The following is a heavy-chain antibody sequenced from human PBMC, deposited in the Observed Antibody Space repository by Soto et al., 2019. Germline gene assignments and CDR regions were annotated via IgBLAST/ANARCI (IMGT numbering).Heavy chain of an antibody. CDR1: GGSISSGGYY. CDR2: IYYSGST. D-gene: IGHD2-15*01. V-gene: IGHV4-31*03. J-gene: IGHJ5*02. CDR3: ARVRYCSGGSCYPRFDP. Sequence: QVQLQESGPGLVKPSQTLSLTCTVSGGSISSGGYYWSWIRQHPGKGLEWIGYIYYSGSTYYNPSLKSRDTISVDTSKNQFSLKLSSVTAADTAVYYCARVRYCSGGSCYPRFDPWGQGTLVTVSS.